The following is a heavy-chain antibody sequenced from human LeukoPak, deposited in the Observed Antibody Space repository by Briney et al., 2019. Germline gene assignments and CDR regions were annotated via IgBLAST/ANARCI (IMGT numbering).Heavy chain of an antibody. CDR1: GYTFTSYD. CDR3: ARDHERYDILTGYYYYYYGMDV. V-gene: IGHV1-8*01. Sequence: ASVKVSCKASGYTFTSYDINWVRQATGQGLEWMGWMNPNSGNTGYAQKFQGRVTMTRNTSISTAYMELSSLRSEDTAVYYCARDHERYDILTGYYYYYYGMDVWGKGTTVTVSS. CDR2: MNPNSGNT. D-gene: IGHD3-9*01. J-gene: IGHJ6*04.